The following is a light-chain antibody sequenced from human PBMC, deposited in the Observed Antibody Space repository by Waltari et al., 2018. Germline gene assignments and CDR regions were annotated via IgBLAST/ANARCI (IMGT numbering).Light chain of an antibody. J-gene: IGLJ3*02. CDR1: SSNIGAGYD. CDR2: GNN. Sequence: QSILTQPPSVSGPPGQRVTISCTGRSSNIGAGYDVHWYQQLPGTAPKLLIFGNNNWPSGVPDRFSGSKSDTSASLAITGLQAEDEADYYCQSYDSSLSAWVFGGGTKVTVL. V-gene: IGLV1-40*01. CDR3: QSYDSSLSAWV.